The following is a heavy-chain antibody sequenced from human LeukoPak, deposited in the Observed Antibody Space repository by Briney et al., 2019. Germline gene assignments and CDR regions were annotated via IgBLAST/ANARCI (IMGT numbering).Heavy chain of an antibody. Sequence: GESLKISCKGSGYSFTSYWIGWVRQMPGKGLEWMGIIYPGDSDTRYSPSFQGQVTISADKSISTAYLQWSSLKASDTAMYYCARRYCSSTSCIDAFDIWGQGAMVTVSS. CDR2: IYPGDSDT. CDR1: GYSFTSYW. CDR3: ARRYCSSTSCIDAFDI. D-gene: IGHD2-2*01. V-gene: IGHV5-51*01. J-gene: IGHJ3*02.